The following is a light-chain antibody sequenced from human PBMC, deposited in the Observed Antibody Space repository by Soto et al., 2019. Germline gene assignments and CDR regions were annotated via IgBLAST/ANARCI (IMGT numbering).Light chain of an antibody. V-gene: IGLV1-44*01. J-gene: IGLJ3*02. CDR3: SVWDDSLNGRV. Sequence: QAVVTQPPSASGTPGQRVTISCSGSSSNIGKNSVNWYQQFPGTAPKLLIYCNNQRPSGVPDRFSGSKSGTSASLAISGLQSEDEADYYCSVWDDSLNGRVFGGGTKLTVL. CDR1: SSNIGKNS. CDR2: CNN.